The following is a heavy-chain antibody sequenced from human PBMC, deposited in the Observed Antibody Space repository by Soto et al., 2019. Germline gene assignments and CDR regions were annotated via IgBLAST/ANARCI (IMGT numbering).Heavy chain of an antibody. CDR2: IYYSGST. Sequence: SETLSLTCTVSGGSISSGGYYWSWIRQHPGEGLEWIGYIYYSGSTYYNPSLKSRVTISVDTSKNQFSLKLSSVTAADTAVYYCARALTLYDYVWGRKNYFDYWGQGTLVTVSS. D-gene: IGHD3-16*01. CDR3: ARALTLYDYVWGRKNYFDY. J-gene: IGHJ4*02. CDR1: GGSISSGGYY. V-gene: IGHV4-31*03.